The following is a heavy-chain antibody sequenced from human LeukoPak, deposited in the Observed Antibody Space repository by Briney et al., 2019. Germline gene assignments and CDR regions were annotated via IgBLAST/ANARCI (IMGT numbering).Heavy chain of an antibody. D-gene: IGHD5-18*01. V-gene: IGHV3-23*01. Sequence: GGSLRLSCVVSGFPFSRYAMSWVRQAPGKGLEWVSGISGSGDDTYYAASVKGRFIVSRDTSKNTLFLQMNSLRAEDTAVYYCAKDPLNTLMVSPTFDYWGQGTLVTVSS. CDR3: AKDPLNTLMVSPTFDY. J-gene: IGHJ4*02. CDR2: ISGSGDDT. CDR1: GFPFSRYA.